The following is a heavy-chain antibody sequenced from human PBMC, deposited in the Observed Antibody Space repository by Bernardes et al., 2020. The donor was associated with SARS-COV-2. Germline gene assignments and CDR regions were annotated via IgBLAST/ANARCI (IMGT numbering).Heavy chain of an antibody. CDR1: GGSISSYY. V-gene: IGHV4-59*01. CDR3: AREGGLPSAADV. CDR2: IYYSGST. Sequence: SETLSLTCTVSGGSISSYYWSWIRQPPWKGLEWIGYIYYSGSTNYNPSLKSRVTISVDTSKNQFSLKLSSVTAADTAVYYCAREGGLPSAADVWGQGTTVTVSS. J-gene: IGHJ6*02. D-gene: IGHD3-16*01.